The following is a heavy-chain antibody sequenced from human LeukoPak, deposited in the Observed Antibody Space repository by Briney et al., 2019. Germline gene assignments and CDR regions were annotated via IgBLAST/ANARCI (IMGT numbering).Heavy chain of an antibody. CDR3: ARGIDY. CDR2: ITYDGSNK. Sequence: GRSLRLSCAASGFTFSNYAMHWVRQAPGKGLEWVAVITYDGSNKYYADSVKGRFTISRDNSKNTLYLQMNSLRAEDTAVYYCARGIDYWGQGTLVTVSS. J-gene: IGHJ4*02. V-gene: IGHV3-30-3*01. CDR1: GFTFSNYA.